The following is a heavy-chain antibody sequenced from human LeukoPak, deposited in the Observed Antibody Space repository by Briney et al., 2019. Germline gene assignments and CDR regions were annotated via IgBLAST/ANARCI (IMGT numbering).Heavy chain of an antibody. J-gene: IGHJ3*02. CDR3: ASTVTSKDAFDI. CDR2: ISYDGSNR. D-gene: IGHD4-17*01. Sequence: PGRSLRLSCAASGFTFSSYAMHWVRQAPGKGLEWVAVISYDGSNRYYADPVKGRFTISRDNSKNTLYLQMNSLRAEDTAVYYCASTVTSKDAFDIWGQGTMVTVSS. CDR1: GFTFSSYA. V-gene: IGHV3-30*04.